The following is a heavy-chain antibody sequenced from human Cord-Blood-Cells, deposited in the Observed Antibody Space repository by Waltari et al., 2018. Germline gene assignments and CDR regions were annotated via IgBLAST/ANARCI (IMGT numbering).Heavy chain of an antibody. CDR3: ARCGSYSSSWSSFDY. Sequence: QVQLVQSGAEVKKPGASVKVSCKASGYTFTGYYMHWVRQAPGQGLEWMGWINPNSGGTNYAQKFQGRVTMTRDTSISTAYMELSRLRSDDTAVYYCARCGSYSSSWSSFDYWGQGTLVTVSS. D-gene: IGHD6-13*01. V-gene: IGHV1-2*02. J-gene: IGHJ4*02. CDR2: INPNSGGT. CDR1: GYTFTGYY.